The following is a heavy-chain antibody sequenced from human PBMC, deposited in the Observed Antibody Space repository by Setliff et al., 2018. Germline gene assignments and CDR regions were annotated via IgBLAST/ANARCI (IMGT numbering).Heavy chain of an antibody. Sequence: PSETLSLTCTVSGGSITSGSNYWSWIRQPAGRGLEWMGHIDPSGNTSYHPSLRSRVTISRDTSKNQFSLKLTSVTAADTAVYFCARLYSSGWDYWGQGTLVTVS. CDR3: ARLYSSGWDY. J-gene: IGHJ4*02. CDR1: GGSITSGSNY. CDR2: IDPSGNT. V-gene: IGHV4-61*09. D-gene: IGHD6-19*01.